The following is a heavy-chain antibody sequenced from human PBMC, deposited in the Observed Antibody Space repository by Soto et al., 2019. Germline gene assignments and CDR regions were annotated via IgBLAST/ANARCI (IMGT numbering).Heavy chain of an antibody. CDR2: INPNIGVT. CDR3: AAADVGGEYNSFDY. V-gene: IGHV1-2*02. D-gene: IGHD3-10*01. CDR1: GDTFTGYY. Sequence: ASVKGSCKAAGDTFTGYYLHWVRQAPGEGREGMGWINPNIGVTKFAQKFQGRVIMTRDTSISTSYMHLSSLTSDDTAIYYCAAADVGGEYNSFDYWGQEALVTVSS. J-gene: IGHJ4*02.